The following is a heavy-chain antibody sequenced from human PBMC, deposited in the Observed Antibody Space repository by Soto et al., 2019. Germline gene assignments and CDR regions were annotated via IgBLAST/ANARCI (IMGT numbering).Heavy chain of an antibody. D-gene: IGHD3-3*01. Sequence: SETLSLTCAVYGGSFSGYYWSWIRQPPGKGLEWIGEINHSGSTNYNPSLKSRVTISVDTSKNQFSLKLSSVTAADTAVYYCASGTNTIFGVLTHFDYWGQGTLVTVSS. CDR1: GGSFSGYY. J-gene: IGHJ4*02. CDR2: INHSGST. V-gene: IGHV4-34*01. CDR3: ASGTNTIFGVLTHFDY.